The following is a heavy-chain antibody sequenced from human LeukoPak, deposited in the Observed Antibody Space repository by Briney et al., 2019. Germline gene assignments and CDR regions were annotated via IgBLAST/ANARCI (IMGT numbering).Heavy chain of an antibody. CDR2: IYNSGST. CDR3: VRRDNTGWNYFDC. CDR1: GGSINSHY. Sequence: PSETLSLTCTVSGGSINSHYWSWIRQSPGKGLEWIGDIYNSGSTKYNPSLKSRVTISVDTPKNDLSLRLTSVLAADTAIYYCVRRDNTGWNYFDCWGQGILVTVSS. D-gene: IGHD6-19*01. J-gene: IGHJ4*02. V-gene: IGHV4-4*08.